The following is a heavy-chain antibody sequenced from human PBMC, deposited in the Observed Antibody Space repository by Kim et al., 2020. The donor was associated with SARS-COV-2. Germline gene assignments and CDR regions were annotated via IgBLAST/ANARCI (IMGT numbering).Heavy chain of an antibody. J-gene: IGHJ4*02. CDR1: GFTFSSYG. D-gene: IGHD1-1*01. V-gene: IGHV3-33*01. Sequence: GRSLRLSCAASGFTFSSYGMHWVRQAPGKGLEWVAVIWYDGSNKYYADSVKGRFTISRDNSKNTLYLQMNSLRAEDTAVYYCARGPQLYRRFDYWGQGTLVTVSS. CDR2: IWYDGSNK. CDR3: ARGPQLYRRFDY.